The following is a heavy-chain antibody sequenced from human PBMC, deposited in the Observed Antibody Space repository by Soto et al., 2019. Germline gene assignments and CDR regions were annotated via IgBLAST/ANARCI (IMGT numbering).Heavy chain of an antibody. CDR1: GGSIRSGGYS. J-gene: IGHJ5*02. D-gene: IGHD2-2*01. CDR3: ARVPDR. Sequence: SETLSLTCAVSGGSIRSGGYSWSWIRQPPGKGLEWIGYIYHSGSTYYNPSLKSRVTISVDRSKNQFSLKLSSVTAADTAVYYCARVPDRWGQGTLVTVS. CDR2: IYHSGST. V-gene: IGHV4-30-2*01.